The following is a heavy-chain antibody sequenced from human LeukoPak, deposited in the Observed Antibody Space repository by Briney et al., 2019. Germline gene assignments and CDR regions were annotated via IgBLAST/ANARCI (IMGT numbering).Heavy chain of an antibody. D-gene: IGHD2-2*02. J-gene: IGHJ6*03. Sequence: SVKVSCKASGGTFSSYAISWVRQAPGQGLEWMGRIIPILGIANYAQKFQGRVTITADKSTSTAYIELSSLRSEDTAVYYCARVSESDCSSTSCYTGVDYYYYYMDVWGKGTTVTVSS. CDR3: ARVSESDCSSTSCYTGVDYYYYYMDV. CDR1: GGTFSSYA. CDR2: IIPILGIA. V-gene: IGHV1-69*04.